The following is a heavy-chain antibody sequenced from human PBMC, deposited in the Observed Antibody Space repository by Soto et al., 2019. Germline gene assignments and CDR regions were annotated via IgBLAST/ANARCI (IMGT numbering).Heavy chain of an antibody. CDR3: AKGTYSSSWYYYYYYGMDV. J-gene: IGHJ6*02. CDR1: GFTFSSYG. D-gene: IGHD6-13*01. V-gene: IGHV3-30*18. Sequence: SLRLSCAASGFTFSSYGMHWVRQAPGKGLEWVAVISYDGSNKYYADSVKGRFTISRDNSKNTLYLQMNSLRAEDTAVYYCAKGTYSSSWYYYYYYGMDVWGQGTTVTVSS. CDR2: ISYDGSNK.